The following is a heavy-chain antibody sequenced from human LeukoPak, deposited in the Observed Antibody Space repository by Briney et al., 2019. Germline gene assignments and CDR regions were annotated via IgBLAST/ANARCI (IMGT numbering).Heavy chain of an antibody. D-gene: IGHD1-26*01. CDR3: ARDIVGDAFDI. CDR2: IYHSGST. J-gene: IGHJ3*02. Sequence: PSQTLSLTCTVSGGSISSGGYYWSWIRQPPGKGLEWIGYIYHSGSTYYNPSLKSRVTISVDRSKNQFSLKLSSVTAADTAVYYCARDIVGDAFDIWGQGTMVTVSS. CDR1: GGSISSGGYY. V-gene: IGHV4-30-2*01.